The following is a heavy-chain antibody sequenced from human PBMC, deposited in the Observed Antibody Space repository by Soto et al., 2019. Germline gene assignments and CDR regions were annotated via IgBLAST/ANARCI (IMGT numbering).Heavy chain of an antibody. Sequence: GESLKISCKGSGYSFTSYWSGWVRQMPGKGLEWMGIIYPGDSDTRYRPSFQGQVTISADKSISTAYLQWSSLKASDTAMDYCARHFHRAVAGTWYYYYDGMDVWGQGTTVTVSS. CDR1: GYSFTSYW. CDR2: IYPGDSDT. J-gene: IGHJ6*02. CDR3: ARHFHRAVAGTWYYYYDGMDV. V-gene: IGHV5-51*01. D-gene: IGHD6-19*01.